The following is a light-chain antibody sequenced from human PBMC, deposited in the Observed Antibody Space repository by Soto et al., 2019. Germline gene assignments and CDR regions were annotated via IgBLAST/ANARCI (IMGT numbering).Light chain of an antibody. CDR1: SSDVGDYKY. J-gene: IGLJ1*01. Sequence: QSALTQPASVSGSPGQSITISCTGTSSDVGDYKYVSWYQKHPGKAPKELIYDVSNRPSGVSNRFSGSKSGNTASLTISGLQAEDEADYYCSSYTTSNTLVFGPGTKVTVL. CDR3: SSYTTSNTLV. CDR2: DVS. V-gene: IGLV2-14*03.